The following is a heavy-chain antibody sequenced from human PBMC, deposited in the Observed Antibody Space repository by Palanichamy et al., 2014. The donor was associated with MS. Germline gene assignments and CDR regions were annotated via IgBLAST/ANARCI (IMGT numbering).Heavy chain of an antibody. CDR3: ARQYGSSWYAAFDI. CDR1: GYSISSGYY. V-gene: IGHV4-38-2*01. CDR2: IYQSGST. Sequence: QVQLQESGPGLVKSSETLSLTCDVSGYSISSGYYWGWIRQPPGKGLEWIGSIYQSGSTYYNSSLKSQVSISVDTSKNQFSLKLTSVTAADTAVYYCARQYGSSWYAAFDIWGQGTMVTVSS. D-gene: IGHD6-13*01. J-gene: IGHJ3*02.